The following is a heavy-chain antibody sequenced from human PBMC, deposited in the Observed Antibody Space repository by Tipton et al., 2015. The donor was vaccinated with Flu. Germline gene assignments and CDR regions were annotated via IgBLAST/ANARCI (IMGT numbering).Heavy chain of an antibody. V-gene: IGHV4-4*07. Sequence: TLSLTCTVSGDSTNIYSLNWIRQPAGKGLEWIGRVFASGSTNYNPSLDSRVTMSVDTSKNQFSLRLTSVTAADTAVYYCVRVIVGASGTFYFWGQGTMVAFSS. CDR2: VFASGST. CDR1: GDSTNIYS. D-gene: IGHD1-26*01. J-gene: IGHJ3*01. CDR3: VRVIVGASGTFYF.